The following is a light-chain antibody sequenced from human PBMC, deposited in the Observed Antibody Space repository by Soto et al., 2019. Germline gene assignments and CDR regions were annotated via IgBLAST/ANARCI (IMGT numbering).Light chain of an antibody. Sequence: EMVMTQSPATLSLSPGERATLSCRASQNINDNLAWYQQKPGQAPRLFIFRASSRATGIPTRFSGSGSGTDFNLTISSLQSEDFAVYYCQQYNNWPRATFGGGTKVE. V-gene: IGKV3-15*01. CDR1: QNINDN. J-gene: IGKJ4*01. CDR3: QQYNNWPRAT. CDR2: RAS.